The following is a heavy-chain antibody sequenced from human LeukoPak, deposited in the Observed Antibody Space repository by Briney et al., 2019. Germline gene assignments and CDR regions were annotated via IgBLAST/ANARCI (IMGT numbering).Heavy chain of an antibody. J-gene: IGHJ5*02. Sequence: GGSLRLSCAASGFTFSSYAMHWVRQAPGKGLEWVAVISYDGSNKYYADSVKGRFTISRDNAKNSLYLQMNSLRDEDTAVYYCARGPTYYDFWSGPRTGFDPWGQGTLVTVSS. CDR2: ISYDGSNK. V-gene: IGHV3-30-3*01. CDR1: GFTFSSYA. D-gene: IGHD3-3*01. CDR3: ARGPTYYDFWSGPRTGFDP.